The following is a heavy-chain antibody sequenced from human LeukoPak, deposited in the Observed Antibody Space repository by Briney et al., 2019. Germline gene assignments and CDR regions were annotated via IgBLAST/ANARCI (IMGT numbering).Heavy chain of an antibody. D-gene: IGHD3-3*01. CDR2: IYYSGST. Sequence: SQTLSLTCTVSGGSISSGDYYWSWIRQPPGKGLEWIGYIYYSGSTNYNPSLKSRVTISVDTSKNQFSLKLSSVTAADTAVYYCARVSINLEWLPDAFDIWGQGTMVTVSS. CDR3: ARVSINLEWLPDAFDI. J-gene: IGHJ3*02. V-gene: IGHV4-61*08. CDR1: GGSISSGDYY.